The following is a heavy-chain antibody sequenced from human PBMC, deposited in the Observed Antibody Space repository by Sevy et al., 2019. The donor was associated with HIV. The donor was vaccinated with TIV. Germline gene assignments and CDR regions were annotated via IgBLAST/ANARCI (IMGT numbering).Heavy chain of an antibody. CDR2: ISGSGDNT. V-gene: IGHV3-23*01. CDR3: AKDSSGWYYFDY. CDR1: GFMFRTYA. D-gene: IGHD6-19*01. J-gene: IGHJ4*02. Sequence: GGSLRLSCAASGFMFRTYAMSWVRQAPGKGLEWVSGISGSGDNTYYADSVKGHFTISRDNSKNTLYLQMNSLTADDTALYFCAKDSSGWYYFDYWGQGTLVTVSS.